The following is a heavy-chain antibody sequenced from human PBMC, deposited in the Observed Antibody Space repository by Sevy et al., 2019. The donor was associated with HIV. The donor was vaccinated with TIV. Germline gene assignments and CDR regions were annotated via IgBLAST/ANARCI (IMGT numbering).Heavy chain of an antibody. CDR2: IKEDGSEK. Sequence: GGSLRLSCAASGFAFNSYWMSWVRQAPGMGLQWVGTIKEDGSEKYYVDSMKGRFTISRDNAKNSLFLQMNGLRAEDTAVYDCARDWRGYIGSGSDYYYYGMDVWGQGTTVTVSS. V-gene: IGHV3-7*03. CDR3: ARDWRGYIGSGSDYYYYGMDV. CDR1: GFAFNSYW. D-gene: IGHD3-10*01. J-gene: IGHJ6*02.